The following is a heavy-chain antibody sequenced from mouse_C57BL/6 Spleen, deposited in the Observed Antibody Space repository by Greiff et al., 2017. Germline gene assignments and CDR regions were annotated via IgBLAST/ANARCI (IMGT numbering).Heavy chain of an antibody. V-gene: IGHV5-4*03. Sequence: EVMLVESGGGLVKPGGSLKLSCAASGFTFSSYAMSWVRQTPEKRLEWVATISDGGSYTYYPDNVKGRFTISRDNAKNNLYLQMSHLKSEDTAMYYCARVPLTGYAMDYWGQGTSVTVSS. CDR2: ISDGGSYT. J-gene: IGHJ4*01. CDR1: GFTFSSYA. D-gene: IGHD4-1*01. CDR3: ARVPLTGYAMDY.